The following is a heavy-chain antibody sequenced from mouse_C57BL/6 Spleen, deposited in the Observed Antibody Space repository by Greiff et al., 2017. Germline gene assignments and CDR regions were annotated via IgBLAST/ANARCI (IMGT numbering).Heavy chain of an antibody. V-gene: IGHV1-72*01. CDR1: GYTFTSYW. CDR3: ATPPIYYYGSSYVDWFAY. J-gene: IGHJ3*01. CDR2: IDPNSGGT. D-gene: IGHD1-1*01. Sequence: QVQLKQPGAELVKPGASVKLSCKASGYTFTSYWMHWVKQRPGRGLEWIGRIDPNSGGTKYNEKFKSKATLTVDKPSSTAYMQLSRLTSEYSAVYYCATPPIYYYGSSYVDWFAYWGQGTLVTVSA.